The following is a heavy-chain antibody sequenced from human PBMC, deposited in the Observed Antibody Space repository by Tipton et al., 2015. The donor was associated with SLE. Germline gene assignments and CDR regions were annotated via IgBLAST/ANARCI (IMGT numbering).Heavy chain of an antibody. J-gene: IGHJ5*02. D-gene: IGHD3-3*01. CDR2: IYYSGST. Sequence: TLSLTCAVYGGSFSGYYWSWIRQHPGKGLEWIGYIYYSGSTYYNPSLKSRVTISVDTSKNQFSLKLSSVTAADTAVYYCARTMTRPLMWFDPWGQGTLVTVSS. CDR3: ARTMTRPLMWFDP. V-gene: IGHV4-34*01. CDR1: GGSFSGYY.